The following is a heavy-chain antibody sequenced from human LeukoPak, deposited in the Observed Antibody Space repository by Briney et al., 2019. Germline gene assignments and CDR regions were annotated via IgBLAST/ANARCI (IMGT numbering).Heavy chain of an antibody. Sequence: PSETLSLTRAVCGGSFSGYYWSWIRQPPGKGLEWSGEINHSGSTNYNPSLKSRVTISVDTSKNQFSLKLSSVPAADTAVYYCARGLPSFSSGYYYLLTYYLDVWGKGTTVTVSS. CDR2: INHSGST. D-gene: IGHD3-22*01. CDR3: ARGLPSFSSGYYYLLTYYLDV. J-gene: IGHJ6*03. V-gene: IGHV4-34*01. CDR1: GGSFSGYY.